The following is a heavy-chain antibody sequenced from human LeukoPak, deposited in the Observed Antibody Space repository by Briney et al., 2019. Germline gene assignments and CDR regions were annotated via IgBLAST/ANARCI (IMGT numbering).Heavy chain of an antibody. D-gene: IGHD3-22*01. CDR1: GGSISDYY. CDR3: ARHAYYYDRSGSYEAFDI. J-gene: IGHJ3*02. V-gene: IGHV4-59*08. CDR2: INYSGST. Sequence: SETLSFTCTVSGGSISDYYWSWIRQPPGRGLEWIGYINYSGSTNYNPSLKSRVTISVDTSKNQFSLKLSSVTAADTAVYYCARHAYYYDRSGSYEAFDIWGQGTMVTVSS.